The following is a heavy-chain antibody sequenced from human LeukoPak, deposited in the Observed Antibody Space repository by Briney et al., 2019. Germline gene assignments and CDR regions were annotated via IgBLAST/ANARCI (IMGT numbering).Heavy chain of an antibody. CDR3: AKVLIWTYGSGNYYKGAFDI. CDR1: GFTFSSYA. D-gene: IGHD3-10*01. V-gene: IGHV3-23*01. J-gene: IGHJ3*02. CDR2: ISGSGGST. Sequence: GGSLRLSCAASGFTFSSYAMSWVRQAPGKGLEWVSAISGSGGSTYYADSVKGRFTISRDNSKNTLYLQMNSLRAEDTAVYYCAKVLIWTYGSGNYYKGAFDIWGQGTMVTVFS.